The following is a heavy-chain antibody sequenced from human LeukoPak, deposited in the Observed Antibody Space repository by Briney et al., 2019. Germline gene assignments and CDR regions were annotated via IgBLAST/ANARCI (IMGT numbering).Heavy chain of an antibody. CDR1: GFTVSSNY. CDR2: IYSGGST. Sequence: GGSLRLSCAASGFTVSSNYMSWVRQAPGKGLEWVSVIYSGGSTYYADSVKGRFTISRDKSKNTLYLQMNSLRAEDTAVYYCARGASYYYDSSGFDYWGQGTLVTVSS. CDR3: ARGASYYYDSSGFDY. J-gene: IGHJ4*02. V-gene: IGHV3-53*01. D-gene: IGHD3-22*01.